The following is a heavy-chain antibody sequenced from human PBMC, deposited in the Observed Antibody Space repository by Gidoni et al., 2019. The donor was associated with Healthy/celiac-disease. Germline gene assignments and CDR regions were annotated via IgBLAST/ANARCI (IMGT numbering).Heavy chain of an antibody. CDR2: IRSKAYGGTT. Sequence: EVQLVESGGGLVQPGRSLRLSCTASGFTFGEYAMSWVRQAPGKGLEWVGFIRSKAYGGTTEYAASVKGRFTISRDDSKSIAYLQMNSLKTEDTAVYYCTREGDYYYGSGENNWFDPWGQGTLVTVSS. CDR3: TREGDYYYGSGENNWFDP. J-gene: IGHJ5*02. D-gene: IGHD3-10*01. V-gene: IGHV3-49*04. CDR1: GFTFGEYA.